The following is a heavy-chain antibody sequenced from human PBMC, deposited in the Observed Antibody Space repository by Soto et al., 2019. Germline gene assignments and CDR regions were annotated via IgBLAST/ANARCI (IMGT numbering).Heavy chain of an antibody. CDR2: ISVSDAFI. D-gene: IGHD1-20*01. V-gene: IGHV3-23*01. CDR1: GFNVGAFA. Sequence: EVQLLESGGELVQPGGSLRLSCAASGFNVGAFAVNWVRQAPGKGLEWVSGISVSDAFIYYADSVRGRFSISRDASENIVYLQMNSLRVDDTALYYCTRETVAGITGLDYWGPGTLVTVSS. CDR3: TRETVAGITGLDY. J-gene: IGHJ4*02.